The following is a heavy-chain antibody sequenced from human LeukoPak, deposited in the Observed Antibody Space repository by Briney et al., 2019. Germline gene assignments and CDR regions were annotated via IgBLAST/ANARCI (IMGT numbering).Heavy chain of an antibody. D-gene: IGHD3-10*01. CDR1: GGSISGYF. CDR3: ARYGITIVRGGKYYFDS. CDR2: VHYSGST. J-gene: IGHJ4*02. V-gene: IGHV4-59*08. Sequence: PSETLSVTCTVSGGSISGYFWSWIRQPPGKRLEWIGYVHYSGSTNYNPSLNSRVTISVDTSKNQFSLRLRSVTAEDTAVYYCARYGITIVRGGKYYFDSWGQGTLVTVSS.